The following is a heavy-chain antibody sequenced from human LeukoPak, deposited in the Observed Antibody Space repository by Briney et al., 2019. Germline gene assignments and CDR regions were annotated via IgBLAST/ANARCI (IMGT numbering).Heavy chain of an antibody. CDR2: IYSGGST. CDR1: GFTVSSNY. CDR3: AGTYDSSGYYTGY. D-gene: IGHD3-22*01. Sequence: GGSLRLSCAASGFTVSSNYMSWVRQAPGKGLEWVSVIYSGGSTYYADSVKGRFTISRDNSKNTLYLQMNSLRAEDTAVYYCAGTYDSSGYYTGYWGQGTLVTVSS. J-gene: IGHJ4*02. V-gene: IGHV3-53*01.